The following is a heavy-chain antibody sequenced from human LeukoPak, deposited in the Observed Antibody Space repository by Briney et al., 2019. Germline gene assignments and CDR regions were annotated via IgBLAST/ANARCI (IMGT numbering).Heavy chain of an antibody. CDR2: ISYDGSNK. J-gene: IGHJ4*02. Sequence: GGSLRLSCAASGFTFSSYAMHWVRQAPGEGLEWVAVISYDGSNKYYADSVKGRFTISRDNSKNTLYLQMNSLRAEDTAVYYCARDRVGATDYFDYWGQGTLVTVSS. D-gene: IGHD1-26*01. V-gene: IGHV3-30-3*01. CDR1: GFTFSSYA. CDR3: ARDRVGATDYFDY.